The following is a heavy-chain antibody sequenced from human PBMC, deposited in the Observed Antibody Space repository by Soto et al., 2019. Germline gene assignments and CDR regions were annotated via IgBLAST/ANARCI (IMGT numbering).Heavy chain of an antibody. CDR1: GYSFTSYW. D-gene: IGHD3-16*02. CDR2: IYPGDSDT. V-gene: IGHV5-51*01. CDR3: ASSLRLGELSSPPGMDV. Sequence: GESLKISCKGSGYSFTSYWIGWVRQMPGKGLEWMGIIYPGDSDTRYSPSFQGQVTISADKSISTAYLQWSSLKASDTAMYYCASSLRLGELSSPPGMDVWGQGTTVTVSS. J-gene: IGHJ6*02.